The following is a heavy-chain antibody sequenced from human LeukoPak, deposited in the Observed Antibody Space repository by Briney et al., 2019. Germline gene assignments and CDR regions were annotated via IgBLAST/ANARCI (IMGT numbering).Heavy chain of an antibody. D-gene: IGHD3-3*01. V-gene: IGHV1-46*01. CDR2: INPSGGST. CDR3: ARTRSPVLRSRKYYYYYYMDV. Sequence: ASVKVSCKASGYTFTSYYMHWARQAPGQGPEWMGIINPSGGSTSYAQKFRGRVTMTRDTSTSTVYMELSSLRSEDTAVYYCARTRSPVLRSRKYYYYYYMDVWGKGTTVTVS. CDR1: GYTFTSYY. J-gene: IGHJ6*03.